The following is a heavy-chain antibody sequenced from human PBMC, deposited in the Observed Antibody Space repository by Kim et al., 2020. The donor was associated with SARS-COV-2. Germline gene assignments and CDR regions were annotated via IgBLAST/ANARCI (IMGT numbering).Heavy chain of an antibody. CDR1: GFTFSSYS. CDR2: ISSSSSTI. CDR3: ARRGITMVRGVIFDP. Sequence: GGSLRLSCAASGFTFSSYSMNWVRQAPGKGLEWVSYISSSSSTIYYADSVKGRFTISRDNAKNSLYLQMNSLRDEDTAVYYCARRGITMVRGVIFDPWGQGTLVTVSS. J-gene: IGHJ5*02. D-gene: IGHD3-10*01. V-gene: IGHV3-48*02.